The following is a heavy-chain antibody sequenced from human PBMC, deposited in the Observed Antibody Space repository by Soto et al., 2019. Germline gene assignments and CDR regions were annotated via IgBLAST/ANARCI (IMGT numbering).Heavy chain of an antibody. V-gene: IGHV1-3*01. CDR3: ARGYCSGGSCYFNFDY. J-gene: IGHJ4*02. Sequence: ASVKVSCKASGYTFTSYAMHWVRQAPGQRLEWMGWINAGNGNTKYSQKFQGRVTITRDTSASTAYMELSSLRSEDTAVYYCARGYCSGGSCYFNFDYWGQGTLVTVS. CDR2: INAGNGNT. D-gene: IGHD2-15*01. CDR1: GYTFTSYA.